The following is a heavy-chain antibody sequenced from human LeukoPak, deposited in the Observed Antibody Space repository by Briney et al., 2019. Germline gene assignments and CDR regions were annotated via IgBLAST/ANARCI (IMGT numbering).Heavy chain of an antibody. CDR2: TSHSDSP. CDR1: GMSITSRHY. V-gene: IGHV4-38-2*02. J-gene: IGHJ5*02. CDR3: ARDFGETSLPNWFDP. D-gene: IGHD3-16*01. Sequence: PSETLSLTCSASGMSITSRHYWGWIRQTPGKGLEWIGSTSHSDSPYYNPSLESRVTISLDTSRNLFSLKLTSVTAADTAVYFCARDFGETSLPNWFDPWGQGTLVIVSS.